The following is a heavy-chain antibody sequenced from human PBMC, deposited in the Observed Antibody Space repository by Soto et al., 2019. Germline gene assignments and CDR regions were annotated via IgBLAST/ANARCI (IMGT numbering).Heavy chain of an antibody. CDR2: ISSSSSYI. Sequence: GSLRLSCAASGFTFSSYSMNWVRQAPGKGLEWVSSISSSSSYIYYADSVKGRFTISRDNAKNSLYLQMNSLRAEDTAVYYCARDGTYYYDSSGYLPYYYYYGMDVWGQGTTVTVSS. J-gene: IGHJ6*02. CDR3: ARDGTYYYDSSGYLPYYYYYGMDV. D-gene: IGHD3-22*01. V-gene: IGHV3-21*01. CDR1: GFTFSSYS.